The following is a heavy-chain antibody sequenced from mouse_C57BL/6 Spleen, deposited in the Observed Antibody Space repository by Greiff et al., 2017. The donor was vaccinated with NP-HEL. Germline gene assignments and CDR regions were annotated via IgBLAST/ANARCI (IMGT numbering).Heavy chain of an antibody. V-gene: IGHV1-66*01. CDR2: IYPGSGNT. Sequence: QVQLQQSGPELVKPGASVKISCKASGYSFTSYYIHWVKQRPGQGLEWIGWIYPGSGNTKYNEKFKGKATLTADTSSSTAYMQLSSLTSEDSAVYYRARCGGSSGFYYYAMDYWGQGTSVTVSS. CDR3: ARCGGSSGFYYYAMDY. CDR1: GYSFTSYY. J-gene: IGHJ4*01. D-gene: IGHD3-2*02.